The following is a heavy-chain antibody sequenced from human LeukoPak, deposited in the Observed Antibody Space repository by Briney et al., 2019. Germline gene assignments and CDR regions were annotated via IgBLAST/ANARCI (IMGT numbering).Heavy chain of an antibody. CDR3: ARTSMVRGVIIDAFDI. D-gene: IGHD3-10*01. J-gene: IGHJ3*02. Sequence: GGSLRLSCAASGFTFSSYAMSWVRQAPGKGLEWVAVISYDGSNKYYADSVKGRFTISRDNSKNTLYLQMNSLRAEDTAVYYCARTSMVRGVIIDAFDIWGQGTMVTVSS. CDR1: GFTFSSYA. V-gene: IGHV3-30-3*01. CDR2: ISYDGSNK.